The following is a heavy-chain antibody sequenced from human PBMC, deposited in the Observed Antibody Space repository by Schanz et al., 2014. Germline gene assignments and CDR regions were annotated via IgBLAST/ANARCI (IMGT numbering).Heavy chain of an antibody. J-gene: IGHJ3*02. V-gene: IGHV3-48*01. Sequence: EVHLVESGGGLVQPGGSLRLSCAASGITFSSHSFNWVRQAPGKGLEWISYITYNGGTIYYADSVKGRFTISRDNSRNALYLQINRLIAEHTAVYYCARDGYSVVVISPADSFDIWCQGTMVTVSP. CDR1: GITFSSHS. CDR3: ARDGYSVVVISPADSFDI. CDR2: ITYNGGTI. D-gene: IGHD2-21*01.